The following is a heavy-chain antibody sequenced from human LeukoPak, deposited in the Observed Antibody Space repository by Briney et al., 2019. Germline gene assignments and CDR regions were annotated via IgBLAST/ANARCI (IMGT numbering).Heavy chain of an antibody. J-gene: IGHJ5*02. CDR1: GGSMNSYY. D-gene: IGHD3-10*01. CDR2: MSYSGRS. CDR3: ARVHRFYYYGSGTYYPTNNWFDP. Sequence: PSETLSLTCTVSGGSMNSYYWSWIRQTPEKGLEWIGYMSYSGRSDYGPSLKSRVTMSVDTSKNQFSLRMTSVTAADTAVYYCARVHRFYYYGSGTYYPTNNWFDPWGQGTLVTVSS. V-gene: IGHV4-59*08.